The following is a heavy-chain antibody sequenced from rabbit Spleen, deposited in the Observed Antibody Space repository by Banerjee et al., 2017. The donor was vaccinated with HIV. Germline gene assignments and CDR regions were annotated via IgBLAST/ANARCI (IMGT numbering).Heavy chain of an antibody. CDR2: IDPIFGGT. Sequence: QLVESGGDLVQPGGSLTLSCKAYGFTISNYWMNWVRQAPGKGLEWIGYIDPIFGGTYYASWVNGRFSISRENTQNTVSLQLNSLTVADTATYFCGRHNGGSGYYFDLWGQGTLVTVS. D-gene: IGHD8-1*01. V-gene: IGHV1S7*01. CDR1: GFTISNYW. J-gene: IGHJ4*01. CDR3: GRHNGGSGYYFDL.